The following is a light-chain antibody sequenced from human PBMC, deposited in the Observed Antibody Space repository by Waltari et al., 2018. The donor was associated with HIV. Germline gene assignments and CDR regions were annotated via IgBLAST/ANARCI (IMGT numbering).Light chain of an antibody. CDR3: QQYYSTPLT. CDR2: WAS. CDR1: QSVLSNSTNKNY. Sequence: DTLIIQSPASVAVYLAEGATINCIFSQSVLSNSTNKNYLAWYQQKSGQSPKLPIYWASTREAGVPDRFSGSGSGTDFSLSISSLQAEDVAVYYCQQYYSTPLTFGGGTKVEIK. J-gene: IGKJ4*01. V-gene: IGKV4-1*01.